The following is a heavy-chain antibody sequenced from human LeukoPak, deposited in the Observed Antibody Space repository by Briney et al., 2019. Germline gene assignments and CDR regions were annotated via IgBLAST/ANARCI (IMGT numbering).Heavy chain of an antibody. Sequence: GASVKVSCKASGYTFTGYYMHWVRQAPGQGLEWMGWINPNSGGTNYAQKFQGRVTMTRDTSISTAYMELSRLRSDDTAVYYCARDPEYYYDSSGYSHFDYWGQGTPVTVSS. D-gene: IGHD3-22*01. CDR1: GYTFTGYY. CDR3: ARDPEYYYDSSGYSHFDY. V-gene: IGHV1-2*02. CDR2: INPNSGGT. J-gene: IGHJ4*02.